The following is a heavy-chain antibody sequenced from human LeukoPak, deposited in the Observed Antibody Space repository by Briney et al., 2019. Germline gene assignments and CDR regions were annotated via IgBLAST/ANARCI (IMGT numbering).Heavy chain of an antibody. Sequence: PGGSLRLSCAASGFTFSSYAMSWVRQAPGKGLEWVSAISGSGGSTYYADSVKGRFTISRDNSKNTLYLQMNSLRAEDTAVYYCAKDWGPYCSSTSCNSLFFDYWGQGTLVTVSS. D-gene: IGHD2-2*01. CDR1: GFTFSSYA. V-gene: IGHV3-23*01. J-gene: IGHJ4*02. CDR3: AKDWGPYCSSTSCNSLFFDY. CDR2: ISGSGGST.